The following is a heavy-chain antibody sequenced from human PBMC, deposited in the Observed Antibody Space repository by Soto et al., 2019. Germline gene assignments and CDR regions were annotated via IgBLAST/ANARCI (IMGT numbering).Heavy chain of an antibody. Sequence: SVKVSCKASGGTFSSYAISWVRQAPGQGLEWMGGIIPIFGTANYAQKFQGRVTITADESTSTAYMELSSLRSEDTAVYYCARDLGCSSTSCYNWFDPWGQGTLVTVSS. V-gene: IGHV1-69*13. CDR1: GGTFSSYA. D-gene: IGHD2-2*01. J-gene: IGHJ5*02. CDR3: ARDLGCSSTSCYNWFDP. CDR2: IIPIFGTA.